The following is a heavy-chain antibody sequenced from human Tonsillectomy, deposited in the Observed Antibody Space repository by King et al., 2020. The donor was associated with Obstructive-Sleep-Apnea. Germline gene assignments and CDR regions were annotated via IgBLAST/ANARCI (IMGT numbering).Heavy chain of an antibody. CDR1: GFTFSSYA. D-gene: IGHD6-13*01. Sequence: VQLVESGGGVVQPGRSLRLSCAASGFTFSSYAMHWVRQAPGKGLEWVAVISYDGSNKYDADSVKGRFTISRDNSKNTLYLQMNSLRAEDTAVYYCAGVYSSSWYDYWGQGTLVTVSS. J-gene: IGHJ4*02. V-gene: IGHV3-30*04. CDR3: AGVYSSSWYDY. CDR2: ISYDGSNK.